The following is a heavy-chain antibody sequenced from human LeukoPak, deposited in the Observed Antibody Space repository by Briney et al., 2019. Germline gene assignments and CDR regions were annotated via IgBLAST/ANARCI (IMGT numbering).Heavy chain of an antibody. CDR2: IVVGSGNT. CDR1: GFTFTSSA. V-gene: IGHV1-58*01. Sequence: ASVKVSRKASGFTFTSSAVQWVRQARGQRLEWVGWIVVGSGNTNYAQNFQERVTITRDMSTSTAYMELSNLRSEDTAVYYCTADPRWLHLGLYSFDYWGRGTLVTVSS. CDR3: TADPRWLHLGLYSFDY. D-gene: IGHD5-24*01. J-gene: IGHJ4*02.